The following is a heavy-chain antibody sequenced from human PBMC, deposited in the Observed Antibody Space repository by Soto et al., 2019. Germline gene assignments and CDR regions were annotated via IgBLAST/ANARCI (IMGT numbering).Heavy chain of an antibody. Sequence: SETLSLTCTVSGGSISSYYWSWIRQPAGKGLEWIGRIYTSGSTNYNPSLKSRVTMSVDTSKNQFSLKLSSVTAADTAVYYCARGAVVVVAATVYYYYGMDVWGQGTTVTVSS. D-gene: IGHD2-15*01. CDR1: GGSISSYY. CDR2: IYTSGST. V-gene: IGHV4-4*07. J-gene: IGHJ6*02. CDR3: ARGAVVVVAATVYYYYGMDV.